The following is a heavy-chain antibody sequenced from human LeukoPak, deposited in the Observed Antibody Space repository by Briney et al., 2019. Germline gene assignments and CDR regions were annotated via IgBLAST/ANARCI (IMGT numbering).Heavy chain of an antibody. CDR2: ISADNGNT. Sequence: VKVSCKASGLSLTHDGISRVRQAPGQGLEWMGWISADNGNTKYAQKFQDRVTMTTDASTSTAYMEVRSLRSDDTAVYYCARESGFDPWGQGTLVTVSS. CDR3: ARESGFDP. V-gene: IGHV1-18*01. J-gene: IGHJ5*02. CDR1: GLSLTHDG.